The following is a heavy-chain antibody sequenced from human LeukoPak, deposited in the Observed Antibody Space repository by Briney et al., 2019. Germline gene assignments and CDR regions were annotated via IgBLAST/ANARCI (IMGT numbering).Heavy chain of an antibody. CDR2: ISGSGGST. D-gene: IGHD2-2*01. V-gene: IGHV3-23*01. CDR1: GFTFSSYS. J-gene: IGHJ4*02. CDR3: AKDVVVPAASSGNFDY. Sequence: GGSLRLSCAASGFTFSSYSMNWVRQAPGKGLEWVSAISGSGGSTYYADSVKGRFTISRDNSKNTLYLQMNSLRAEDTAVYYCAKDVVVPAASSGNFDYWGQGTLVTVSS.